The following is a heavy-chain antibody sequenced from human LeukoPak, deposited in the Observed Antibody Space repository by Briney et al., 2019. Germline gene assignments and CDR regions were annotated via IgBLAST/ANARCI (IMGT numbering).Heavy chain of an antibody. V-gene: IGHV4-34*01. J-gene: IGHJ5*02. CDR2: INHSGST. D-gene: IGHD1-26*01. CDR3: ARVRPRGRGATANNWFDP. Sequence: KPSETLSLTCAVYGGSFSGYYWSWIRQPPGKGLEWIGEINHSGSTNYNPSLKSRVTISVDTSKNQFSLKLSSVTAADTAVYYCARVRPRGRGATANNWFDPWGQGTLVTVSS. CDR1: GGSFSGYY.